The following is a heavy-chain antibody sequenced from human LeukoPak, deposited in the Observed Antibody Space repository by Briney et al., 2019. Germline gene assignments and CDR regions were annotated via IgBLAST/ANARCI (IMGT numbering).Heavy chain of an antibody. V-gene: IGHV4-39*01. CDR3: AKRHFDTSGWYGPFDS. CDR1: GDSISTNNYY. CDR2: TYPRERS. D-gene: IGHD6-19*01. J-gene: IGHJ4*02. Sequence: SETLSLTCTVSGDSISTNNYYWGWIRQPPGKRLEWIGNTYPRERSYYNPSLKSRVTISVDTSKNQISLKLTSVTAADTAMYFCAKRHFDTSGWYGPFDSWGQGTLVTVSS.